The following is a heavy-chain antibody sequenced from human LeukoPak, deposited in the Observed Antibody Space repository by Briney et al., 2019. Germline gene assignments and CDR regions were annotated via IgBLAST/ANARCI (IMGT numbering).Heavy chain of an antibody. V-gene: IGHV3-74*01. Sequence: GGSLRLSCAASGNYWMHWVRQVPGKGLVWVSHINSDGSWTSYADSVKGRFTISRDNSKNTLFLQMNSLRAEDTAVYYCAPTLGGGTPDRLFDYRGQGTLVTVSS. CDR2: INSDGSWT. CDR3: APTLGGGTPDRLFDY. CDR1: GNYW. J-gene: IGHJ4*02. D-gene: IGHD1-26*01.